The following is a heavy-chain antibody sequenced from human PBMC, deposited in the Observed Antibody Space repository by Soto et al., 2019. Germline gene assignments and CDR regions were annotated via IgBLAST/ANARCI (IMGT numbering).Heavy chain of an antibody. D-gene: IGHD6-13*01. Sequence: GGSLRLSCAASGFTFSSYAMSWVRQAPGKGLEWVSAISGSGGSTYYADSVKGRFTISRDNSKNTLYLQMNSLRAEDTAVYYCAKEGYSSSWTDDAFDIWGQGTMVTVSS. V-gene: IGHV3-23*01. CDR1: GFTFSSYA. CDR2: ISGSGGST. J-gene: IGHJ3*02. CDR3: AKEGYSSSWTDDAFDI.